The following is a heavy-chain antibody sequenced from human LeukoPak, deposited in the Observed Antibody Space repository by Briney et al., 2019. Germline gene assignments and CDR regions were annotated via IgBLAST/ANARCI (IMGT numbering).Heavy chain of an antibody. D-gene: IGHD6-13*01. Sequence: SVKVSCKASGGTFSTYAISWVRQAPGQGLEWVGRIIPIFGTANYAQKFQGRVTITADESTSTAYMELSSLRSEDTAVYYCARVDSSSWYSNYYYGMDVWGQGTTVTVSS. CDR1: GGTFSTYA. CDR3: ARVDSSSWYSNYYYGMDV. V-gene: IGHV1-69*13. J-gene: IGHJ6*02. CDR2: IIPIFGTA.